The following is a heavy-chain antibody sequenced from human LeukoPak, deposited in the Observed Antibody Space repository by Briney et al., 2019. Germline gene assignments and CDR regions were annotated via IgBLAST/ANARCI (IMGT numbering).Heavy chain of an antibody. Sequence: TSETLSLTCAVSGYSISSGYYWGWIRQPPGKGLEWIGSIYHSGSTYYNASLKSRVSISIDTSNNHFSLHLSSLTAADTALYYCARRRYYDSTGYLDWGHGTLVTVSS. V-gene: IGHV4-38-2*01. CDR1: GYSISSGYY. CDR3: ARRRYYDSTGYLD. D-gene: IGHD3-22*01. J-gene: IGHJ1*01. CDR2: IYHSGST.